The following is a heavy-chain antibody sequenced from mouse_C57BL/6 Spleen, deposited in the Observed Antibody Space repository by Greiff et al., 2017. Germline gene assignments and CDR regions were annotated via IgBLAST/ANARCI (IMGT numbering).Heavy chain of an antibody. V-gene: IGHV1-80*01. D-gene: IGHD4-1*01. J-gene: IGHJ2*01. CDR1: GYAFSSYW. CDR3: ARGGTRCYFDY. Sequence: VQVVESGAELVKPGASVKISCKASGYAFSSYWMNWVKQRPGQGLEWIGQIYPGDGDTNYNGKFKGKATLTADKSSSTAYMQLSSLTSEDSAVYFCARGGTRCYFDYWGQGTTLTVSS. CDR2: IYPGDGDT.